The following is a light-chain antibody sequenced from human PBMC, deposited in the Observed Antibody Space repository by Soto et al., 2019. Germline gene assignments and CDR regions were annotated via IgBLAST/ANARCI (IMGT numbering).Light chain of an antibody. V-gene: IGKV1-5*01. CDR3: QQYNSYSWT. J-gene: IGKJ1*01. CDR1: QSITIW. Sequence: DIQMTQSPSTLSASLGDRVTITCRASQSITIWLAWYQQKPGKAPKLLIFDASSLESGVPSRFSGSGSGTEFTLTISSLQPDDFATYYCQQYNSYSWTFGQGTKVEIK. CDR2: DAS.